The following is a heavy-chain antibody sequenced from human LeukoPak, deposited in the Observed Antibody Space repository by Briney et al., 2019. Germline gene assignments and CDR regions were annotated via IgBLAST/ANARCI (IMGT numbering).Heavy chain of an antibody. D-gene: IGHD3-10*01. Sequence: GGSLRLSCAASGFTFDDYAMHWVRQAPGKGLEWVSGISWNSGSIGYADSVKGRFTISRDNSKNTLYLQMNSLRAEDTAVYYCAKGSTTMVRGVIITFYYYGMDVWGQGTTVTVSS. CDR2: ISWNSGSI. CDR1: GFTFDDYA. CDR3: AKGSTTMVRGVIITFYYYGMDV. J-gene: IGHJ6*02. V-gene: IGHV3-9*01.